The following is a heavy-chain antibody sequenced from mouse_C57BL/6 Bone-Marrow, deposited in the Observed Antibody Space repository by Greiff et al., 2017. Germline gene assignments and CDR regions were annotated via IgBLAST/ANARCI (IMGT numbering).Heavy chain of an antibody. CDR2: ISSGSSTI. CDR3: AITTVVATDAMDY. CDR1: GFTFSDYG. D-gene: IGHD1-1*01. J-gene: IGHJ4*01. Sequence: EVQRVESGGGLVKPGGSLKISCEASGFTFSDYGMNWVRQAPEKGLEWVAYISSGSSTIYYADTVKGSFTISRDNAKNTLFLQMTSLMSEDTAMYYCAITTVVATDAMDYWGQGTSVTVSS. V-gene: IGHV5-17*01.